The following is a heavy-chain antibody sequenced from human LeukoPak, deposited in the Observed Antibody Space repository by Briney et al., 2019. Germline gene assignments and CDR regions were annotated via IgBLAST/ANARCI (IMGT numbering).Heavy chain of an antibody. CDR3: ARLAEASPRGYYYGMDV. D-gene: IGHD3-10*01. J-gene: IGHJ6*04. CDR2: IYPGCSDS. V-gene: IGHV5-51*01. Sequence: LGESLKISRKGPGYSFTSFWIGWVRPVSGQGLEWIGIIYPGCSDSRHSPSCEGQVTISADKSISTAYLQRSSLKASDTAMYYCARLAEASPRGYYYGMDVWGKGTTVTVSS. CDR1: GYSFTSFW.